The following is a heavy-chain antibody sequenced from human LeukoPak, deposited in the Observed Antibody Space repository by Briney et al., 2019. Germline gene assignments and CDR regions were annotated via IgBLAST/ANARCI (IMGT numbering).Heavy chain of an antibody. D-gene: IGHD3-10*01. CDR3: AKDYYYYGSGSYLPYYYYYYMDV. CDR2: ISSDGSRV. CDR1: GFTFSDYW. J-gene: IGHJ6*03. Sequence: GGSLTLSCAASGFTFSDYWMHWVRQAPGKGLVWVSRISSDGSRVTYADSVKGRFTISRDNSKNTLYLQMNSLRAEDTAVYYCAKDYYYYGSGSYLPYYYYYYMDVWGKGTTVTISS. V-gene: IGHV3-74*01.